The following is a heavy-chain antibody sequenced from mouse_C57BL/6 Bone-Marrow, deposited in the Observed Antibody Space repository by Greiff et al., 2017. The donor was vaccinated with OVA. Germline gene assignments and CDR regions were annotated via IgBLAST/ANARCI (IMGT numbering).Heavy chain of an antibody. CDR3: TRGVTTVVARMDY. CDR1: GYTFTDYE. D-gene: IGHD1-1*01. CDR2: IDPETGGT. V-gene: IGHV1-15*01. J-gene: IGHJ4*01. Sequence: VQLQQSGAELVRPGASVTLSCKASGYTFTDYEMHWVKQTPVHGLEWIGAIDPETGGTAYNQKFKGKAILTADKSSSTAYMELRSLTSEDSAVYYCTRGVTTVVARMDYWGQGTSVTVSS.